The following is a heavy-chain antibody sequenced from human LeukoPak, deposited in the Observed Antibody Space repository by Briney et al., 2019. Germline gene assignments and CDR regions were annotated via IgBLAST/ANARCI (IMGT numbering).Heavy chain of an antibody. V-gene: IGHV1-69*13. CDR3: ARDLDGIAAAGTHYLDY. CDR2: IIPIFGTA. Sequence: ASVKVSCKASGGTFSSYAISWVRQAPGQGLEWMGGIIPIFGTANYAQKFQGRVTITADEATSTAYMEPSSLRSEDTAVYYCARDLDGIAAAGTHYLDYWRQGTLVTVSS. J-gene: IGHJ4*02. D-gene: IGHD6-13*01. CDR1: GGTFSSYA.